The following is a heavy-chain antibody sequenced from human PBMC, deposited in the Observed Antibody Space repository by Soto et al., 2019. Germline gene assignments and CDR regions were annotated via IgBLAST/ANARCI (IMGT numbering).Heavy chain of an antibody. V-gene: IGHV3-11*01. CDR3: ARYDILTAYYFDY. CDR2: ISSSGSTI. D-gene: IGHD3-9*01. Sequence: PGGSLRLSCAASGFTFSDYYMSWIRQAPGKGLEWVSYISSSGSTIYYADSVKGRFTISRDNAKNSLYLQMNSLRAEDTAVYYCARYDILTAYYFDYWGQGTLVTVSS. J-gene: IGHJ4*02. CDR1: GFTFSDYY.